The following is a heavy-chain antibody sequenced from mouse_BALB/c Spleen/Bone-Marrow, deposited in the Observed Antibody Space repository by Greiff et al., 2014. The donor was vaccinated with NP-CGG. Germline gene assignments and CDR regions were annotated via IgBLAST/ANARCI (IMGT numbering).Heavy chain of an antibody. D-gene: IGHD1-2*01. J-gene: IGHJ4*01. CDR2: IWADGST. V-gene: IGHV2-9*02. CDR3: ARITTATGAMDY. Sequence: VQGVESGPGLVAPSQSLSITCTVSGFSLTSYGVHWVRQPPGKGLEWLGVIWADGSTNYNSALMSRLSIRKYNSKSQVFLKMNSLQTDDTAMYYCARITTATGAMDYWGQGTSVTVSS. CDR1: GFSLTSYG.